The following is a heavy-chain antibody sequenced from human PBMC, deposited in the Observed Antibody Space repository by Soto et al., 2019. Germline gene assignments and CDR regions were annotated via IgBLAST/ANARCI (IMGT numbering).Heavy chain of an antibody. D-gene: IGHD2-2*01. V-gene: IGHV3-21*01. CDR3: ARGGGDIVVVPAAMLLSRFDY. CDR1: GFTFSSYS. CDR2: ISSSSSYI. Sequence: EVQLVESGGGLVKPGGSLRLSCAASGFTFSSYSMNWVRQAPGKGLEWVSSISSSSSYIYYADSVKGRFTISRDNAKNELDLQRNRLRAEDMGVYCCARGGGDIVVVPAAMLLSRFDYWGQGALVTVSS. J-gene: IGHJ4*02.